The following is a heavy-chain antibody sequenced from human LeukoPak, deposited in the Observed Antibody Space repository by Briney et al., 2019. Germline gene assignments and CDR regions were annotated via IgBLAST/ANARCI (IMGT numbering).Heavy chain of an antibody. CDR3: ARDLSLYYDILTGRDGRSHGMDV. V-gene: IGHV3-48*04. CDR2: ISSSSSTI. D-gene: IGHD3-9*01. Sequence: GGSLRLSCAASGFTFSSYSMNWVRQAPGKGLEWVSYISSSSSTIYYADSVKGRFTISRDNAKNSLYLQMNSLRAEDTAVYYCARDLSLYYDILTGRDGRSHGMDVWGQGTTVTVSS. J-gene: IGHJ6*02. CDR1: GFTFSSYS.